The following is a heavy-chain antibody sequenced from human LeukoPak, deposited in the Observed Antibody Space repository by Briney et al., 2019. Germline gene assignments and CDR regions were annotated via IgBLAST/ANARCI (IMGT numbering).Heavy chain of an antibody. CDR2: IKGDGREK. J-gene: IGHJ4*02. V-gene: IGHV3-7*01. D-gene: IGHD3-3*01. Sequence: PGGSLRLFCAASGFTFSTYWMSWVRQAPGKGLEWVANIKGDGREKYYVDSVKGRFTISRDNAKNSLYLQMNSLRAEDTAVYYCADGEGLPLDYWGQGTLVTVSS. CDR3: ADGEGLPLDY. CDR1: GFTFSTYW.